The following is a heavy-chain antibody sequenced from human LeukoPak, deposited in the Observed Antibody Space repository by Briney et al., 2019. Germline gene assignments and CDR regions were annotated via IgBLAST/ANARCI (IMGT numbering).Heavy chain of an antibody. J-gene: IGHJ6*02. CDR3: ARTDDSWPYYAMDV. D-gene: IGHD1-1*01. Sequence: SETLSLTCTVSGGSISSSSYYWGWIRQPPGKGLEWIGNIYYSGSTYYNPSLKSQVTISVDTSSDQFSLKLSSVTAADTAVYYCARTDDSWPYYAMDVWGQGTTVTVSS. CDR1: GGSISSSSYY. CDR2: IYYSGST. V-gene: IGHV4-39*07.